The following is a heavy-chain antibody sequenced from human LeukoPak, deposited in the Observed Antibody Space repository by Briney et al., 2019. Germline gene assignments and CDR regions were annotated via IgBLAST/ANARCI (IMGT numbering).Heavy chain of an antibody. D-gene: IGHD6-13*01. Sequence: PSETLSLTCTVSGGSISSYYWSWIRQPPGKGLEWIGEINHSGSTNYNPSLKSRVTISVDTSKNQFSLKLSSVTAADTAVYYCARWQQLGDAFDIWGQGTMVTVSS. CDR3: ARWQQLGDAFDI. V-gene: IGHV4-34*01. J-gene: IGHJ3*02. CDR1: GGSISSYY. CDR2: INHSGST.